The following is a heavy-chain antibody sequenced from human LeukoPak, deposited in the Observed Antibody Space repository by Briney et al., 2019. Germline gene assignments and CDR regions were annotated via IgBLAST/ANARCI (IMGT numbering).Heavy chain of an antibody. D-gene: IGHD3-10*01. CDR1: GFTFSSNE. Sequence: GGSLRLSCAGSGFTFSSNEMNWVRQAPGKGLEWVSYISSSGSTIYYADSVKGRFTISRDNAKDSLYLQMNSLRAEDTAVYYCARNPSVLWFGELLSYFDYWGQGTLVTVSS. V-gene: IGHV3-48*03. CDR3: ARNPSVLWFGELLSYFDY. J-gene: IGHJ4*02. CDR2: ISSSGSTI.